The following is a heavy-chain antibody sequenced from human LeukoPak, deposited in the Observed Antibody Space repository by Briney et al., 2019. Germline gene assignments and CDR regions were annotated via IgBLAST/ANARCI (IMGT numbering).Heavy chain of an antibody. CDR1: GFTFSSYA. J-gene: IGHJ3*02. Sequence: GGSLRLSCAASGFTFSSYAMHWVRQAPGKGLEWVAVISYDGSNKYYADSVKGRFTISRDNSKNTLYLQMNSLRAEDTAVYYCARGRGQQWLDDAFDIWGQGTMVTVSS. CDR3: ARGRGQQWLDDAFDI. V-gene: IGHV3-30*04. D-gene: IGHD6-19*01. CDR2: ISYDGSNK.